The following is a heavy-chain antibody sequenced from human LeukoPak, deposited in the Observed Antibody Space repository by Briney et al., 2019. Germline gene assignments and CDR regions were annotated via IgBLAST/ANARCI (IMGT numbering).Heavy chain of an antibody. D-gene: IGHD3-3*01. CDR1: GGSFSGYY. CDR3: ARPIPYYDFWSGRGEDAFDI. Sequence: SETLSLTCAVYGGSFSGYYWGWIRQPPGKGLEWIGSIYYSGSTYYNPSLRSRVTISVDTSKNQFSLKLSSVTAADTAVYYCARPIPYYDFWSGRGEDAFDIWGQETMVTVSS. V-gene: IGHV4-39*01. CDR2: IYYSGST. J-gene: IGHJ3*02.